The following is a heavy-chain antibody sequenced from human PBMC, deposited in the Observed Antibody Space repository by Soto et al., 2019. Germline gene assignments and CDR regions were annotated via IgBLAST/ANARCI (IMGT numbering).Heavy chain of an antibody. D-gene: IGHD6-13*01. CDR3: ARVSKEGIAAAGFDY. CDR2: INPSCGST. V-gene: IGHV1-46*01. J-gene: IGHJ4*02. Sequence: ASVKVSCKASGYTFTSYYMHWVRQAPGQGLEWMGIINPSCGSTSYAQKFQGRVTMTRDTSTSTVYMELSSLRSEDTAVYYCARVSKEGIAAAGFDYWGQGTLVTVSS. CDR1: GYTFTSYY.